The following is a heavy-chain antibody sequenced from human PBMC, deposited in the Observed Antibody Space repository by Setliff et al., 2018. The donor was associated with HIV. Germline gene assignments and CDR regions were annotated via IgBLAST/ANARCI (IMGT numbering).Heavy chain of an antibody. Sequence: GGSLRLSCAASGFTFSNNWMSWARQAPGKGLEWVSVIYSGGYTYYADSVMGRFTISRDNSKNTLYLQMNSLRAEDTAVYYCARDRSSGYYYPDAFDIWGQGTMVTVSS. V-gene: IGHV3-53*01. J-gene: IGHJ3*02. CDR2: IYSGGYT. D-gene: IGHD3-22*01. CDR3: ARDRSSGYYYPDAFDI. CDR1: GFTFSNNW.